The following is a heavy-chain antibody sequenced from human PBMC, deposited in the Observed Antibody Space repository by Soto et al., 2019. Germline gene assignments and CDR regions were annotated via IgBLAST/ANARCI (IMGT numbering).Heavy chain of an antibody. V-gene: IGHV3-7*05. J-gene: IGHJ4*02. CDR2: IKQDGREK. Sequence: EVQLVESGGGLVQPGGSLRLSCAASGFTFGVSWMSWVRQAPGKGLGWVANIKQDGREKYYVDSGKGRFTISRDNAKNSLYLQMNSLRAEDTAVYYCARDAYSTKATFDFWGQGTLVTVSS. D-gene: IGHD2-15*01. CDR3: ARDAYSTKATFDF. CDR1: GFTFGVSW.